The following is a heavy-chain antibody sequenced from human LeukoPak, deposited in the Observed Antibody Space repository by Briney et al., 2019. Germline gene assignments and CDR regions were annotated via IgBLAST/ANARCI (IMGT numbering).Heavy chain of an antibody. Sequence: PSETLSLTCAVSGGSISSTNWWNWVRQPPGKGLEWIGEIYDNGSTNYNPSLKSRVTISVDKSKNQFSLKLSSVTAADTAVYYCARALALAVAGTKGFFDYWGQGTLVTVSS. CDR1: GGSISSTNW. CDR3: ARALALAVAGTKGFFDY. D-gene: IGHD6-19*01. V-gene: IGHV4-4*02. CDR2: IYDNGST. J-gene: IGHJ4*02.